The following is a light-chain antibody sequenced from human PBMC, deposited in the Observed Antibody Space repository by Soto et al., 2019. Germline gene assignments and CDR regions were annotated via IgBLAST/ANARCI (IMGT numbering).Light chain of an antibody. CDR2: DTS. CDR1: QSVHTF. Sequence: EIVLTQSPGTLSLSPGGRATLSCRASQSVHTFLAWYQQKPGQSPRLLISDTSNRATGVPARFSGSGSGTDCTLSISTLEPEDFAMYYCQQRFKCPLTFGGGTRVEIE. J-gene: IGKJ4*01. V-gene: IGKV3-11*01. CDR3: QQRFKCPLT.